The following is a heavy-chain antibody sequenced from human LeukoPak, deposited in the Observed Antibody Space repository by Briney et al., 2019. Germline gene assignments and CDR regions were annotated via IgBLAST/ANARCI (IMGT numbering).Heavy chain of an antibody. J-gene: IGHJ4*02. CDR3: VRDTGSQESSSCYGAVDY. D-gene: IGHD2-2*01. V-gene: IGHV3-30-3*01. Sequence: GGSLRLSCADSGYTFRSYAMHWVRQAPGKGLEWVAVISNDGTNKYYADSVRGRFTISRDNSKNTLYLQMNSLRVEDTAVYYCVRDTGSQESSSCYGAVDYWGQGTLVTVSS. CDR2: ISNDGTNK. CDR1: GYTFRSYA.